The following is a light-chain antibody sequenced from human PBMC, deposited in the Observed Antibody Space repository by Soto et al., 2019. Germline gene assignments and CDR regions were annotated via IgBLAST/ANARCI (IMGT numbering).Light chain of an antibody. CDR3: GTRASISTCVV. J-gene: IGLJ2*01. V-gene: IGLV1-51*01. Sequence: QSVLTQTHSMSAAPGQKVTIYCSGSSSNIGDNSVSWYRQLPGTAPKVLIYDNHKRPSGVPYRFSGSKSGTSATMGITGLQNGYEADYYCGTRASISTCVVVVGGTQLTVL. CDR1: SSNIGDNS. CDR2: DNH.